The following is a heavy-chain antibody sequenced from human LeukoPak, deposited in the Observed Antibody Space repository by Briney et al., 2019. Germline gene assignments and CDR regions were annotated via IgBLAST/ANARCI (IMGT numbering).Heavy chain of an antibody. V-gene: IGHV3-23*01. CDR1: GLTFSSYA. Sequence: GGSLRLSCAASGLTFSSYAMNWVRQAPGKGLEWVSGISGSGDRTYYADSVKGRFTISRDNSKNTLYLQMNSLRAEDTAVYFCAKDTDIYHYYYDMDVWGQGTTVTVSS. CDR3: AKDTDIYHYYYDMDV. CDR2: ISGSGDRT. D-gene: IGHD3-9*01. J-gene: IGHJ6*02.